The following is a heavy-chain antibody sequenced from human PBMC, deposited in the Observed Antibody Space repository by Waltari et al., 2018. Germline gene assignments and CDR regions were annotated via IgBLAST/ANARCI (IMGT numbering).Heavy chain of an antibody. CDR1: SFSIRSGYF. CDR3: VRDLGGSGTSWFDA. D-gene: IGHD3-10*01. CDR2: ISHSGKT. J-gene: IGHJ5*02. V-gene: IGHV4-38-2*02. Sequence: QVQLQESGPGLARPSETLSLSCLVSSFSIRSGYFWGWIRQPPGKGLEWIGSISHSGKTYYNPSLKSRVTMSVDTSNNHFARKLTSVTAADTAIYYCVRDLGGSGTSWFDAWGQGTLVTVSS.